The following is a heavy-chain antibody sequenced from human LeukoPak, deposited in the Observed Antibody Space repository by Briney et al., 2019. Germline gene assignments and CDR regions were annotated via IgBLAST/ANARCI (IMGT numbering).Heavy chain of an antibody. D-gene: IGHD3-22*01. J-gene: IGHJ4*02. CDR2: ISSSSSYI. V-gene: IGHV3-21*04. CDR3: ARSYPNYYDSSGYLYYFDY. CDR1: GFTFSSYS. Sequence: GGSLRLSCAASGFTFSSYSMNWVRQAPGKGLEWVSSISSSSSYIYYADSVKGRFTISRDNAKNSLYLQMNSLRAEGTALYYCARSYPNYYDSSGYLYYFDYWSQGTLVTVSS.